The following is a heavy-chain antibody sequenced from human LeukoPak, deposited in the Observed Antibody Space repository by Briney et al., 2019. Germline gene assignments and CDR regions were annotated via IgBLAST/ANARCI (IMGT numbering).Heavy chain of an antibody. CDR2: IRYDGSNK. Sequence: AGGSLRLSCAASGFTFSSYGMHWVRQAPGKGLEWVAFIRYDGSNKYYADSVKGRFTISRDNSKNTLYLQMNSLRAEDTAVYYCAKNIPLIAAAGTGVDYWGQGTLVTVSS. D-gene: IGHD6-13*01. CDR3: AKNIPLIAAAGTGVDY. J-gene: IGHJ4*02. V-gene: IGHV3-30*02. CDR1: GFTFSSYG.